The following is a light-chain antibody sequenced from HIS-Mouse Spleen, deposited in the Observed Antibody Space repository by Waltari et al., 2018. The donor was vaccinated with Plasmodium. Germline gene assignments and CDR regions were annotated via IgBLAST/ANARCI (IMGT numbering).Light chain of an antibody. V-gene: IGKV3-15*01. J-gene: IGKJ3*01. Sequence: EIVMTQSPATLSVSPGERATLSCRASQSVSSSLAWYQQKPGQAPRLLIYGASTRATGNPARLSGSGSGTEFTLTISSLQSEDFAVYYCQQYNNWSFTFGPGTKVDIK. CDR2: GAS. CDR1: QSVSSS. CDR3: QQYNNWSFT.